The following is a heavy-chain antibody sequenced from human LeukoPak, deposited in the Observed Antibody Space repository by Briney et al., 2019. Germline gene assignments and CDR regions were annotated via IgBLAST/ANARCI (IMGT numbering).Heavy chain of an antibody. Sequence: SETLSLTCTVYGGSFSAYYWSWIRQSPGKGLEWIGEINHSGSANYNPSLKSRVTISVDTSKNQFSLKLSSVTAADTAVYYCAIVQTVQDYVWGSYRKQSYFDYWGQGTLVTVSS. CDR2: INHSGSA. J-gene: IGHJ4*02. V-gene: IGHV4-34*01. CDR1: GGSFSAYY. CDR3: AIVQTVQDYVWGSYRKQSYFDY. D-gene: IGHD3-16*02.